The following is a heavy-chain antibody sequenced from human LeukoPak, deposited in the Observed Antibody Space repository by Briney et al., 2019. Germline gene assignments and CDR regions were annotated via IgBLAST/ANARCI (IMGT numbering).Heavy chain of an antibody. J-gene: IGHJ4*02. V-gene: IGHV3-48*03. Sequence: GGSLRLSCAAPGFTFSSYEMNWVRQATGKGLEWVSYISSSGSTIYYADSVKGRFTISRDYAKNSLYLQMNSRRAEDTAVYYCASSKRGGYSYGYYFDDWGQGTLVTVSS. D-gene: IGHD5-18*01. CDR3: ASSKRGGYSYGYYFDD. CDR2: ISSSGSTI. CDR1: GFTFSSYE.